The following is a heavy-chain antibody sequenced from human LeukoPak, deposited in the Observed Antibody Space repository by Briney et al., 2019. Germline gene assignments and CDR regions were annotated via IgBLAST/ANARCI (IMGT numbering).Heavy chain of an antibody. CDR2: FDPEDGET. Sequence: GASVKVFCKVSGYTLTELSMHWVRQAPGKGREWMGGFDPEDGETIYAQKFQGRVTMTEDTSTDTAYMELSSLRSEDTAVYYCATGVLLWFGGTPGNDYWGQGTLVTVSS. D-gene: IGHD3-10*01. CDR1: GYTLTELS. J-gene: IGHJ4*02. CDR3: ATGVLLWFGGTPGNDY. V-gene: IGHV1-24*01.